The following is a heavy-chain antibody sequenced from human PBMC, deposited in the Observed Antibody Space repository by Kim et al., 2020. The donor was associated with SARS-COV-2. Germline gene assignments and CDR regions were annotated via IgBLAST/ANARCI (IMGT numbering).Heavy chain of an antibody. V-gene: IGHV7-4-1*02. Sequence: ASVKVSCKASGYTFTSYAMNWVRQAPGQGLEWMGWINTNTGNPTYAQGFTGRFVFSLDTSVSTAYLQISSLKAEDTAVYYCARDPGGSYYYGIPNDAFDIWGRGTMVTVSS. CDR2: INTNTGNP. J-gene: IGHJ3*02. D-gene: IGHD1-26*01. CDR1: GYTFTSYA. CDR3: ARDPGGSYYYGIPNDAFDI.